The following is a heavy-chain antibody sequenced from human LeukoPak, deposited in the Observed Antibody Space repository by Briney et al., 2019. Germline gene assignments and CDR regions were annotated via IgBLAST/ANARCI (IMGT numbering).Heavy chain of an antibody. D-gene: IGHD6-13*01. V-gene: IGHV1-8*03. CDR3: ARGPRSNSWYPGPYYYYYMDV. Sequence: GASVKVSCKASGYTFTSYDINWVRQATGQGLEWMGWMNPNSGNTGYAQKFQGRVTITRNTSISTAYMELSSLRSEDTAVYYCARGPRSNSWYPGPYYYYYMDVWGKGTTVTVSS. CDR1: GYTFTSYD. CDR2: MNPNSGNT. J-gene: IGHJ6*03.